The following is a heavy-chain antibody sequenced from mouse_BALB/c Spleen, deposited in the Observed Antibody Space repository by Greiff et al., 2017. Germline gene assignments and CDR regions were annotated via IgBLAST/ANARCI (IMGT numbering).Heavy chain of an antibody. CDR1: GYSITSGYY. V-gene: IGHV3-6*02. Sequence: DVQLQESGPGLVKPSQSLSLTCSVTGYSITSGYYWNWIRQFPGNKLEWMGYISYDGSNNYNPSLKNRISITRDTSKNQFFLKLNSVTTEDTATYYCAYYYGSSYWFAYWGQGTLVTVSA. CDR2: ISYDGSN. CDR3: AYYYGSSYWFAY. D-gene: IGHD1-1*01. J-gene: IGHJ3*01.